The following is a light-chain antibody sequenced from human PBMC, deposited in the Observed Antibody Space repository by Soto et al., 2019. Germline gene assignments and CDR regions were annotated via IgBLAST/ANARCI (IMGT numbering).Light chain of an antibody. Sequence: EIVLTQSPATLSSSPGERATLSCRASLSVISYLAWYQQKSCQAPRLLIYDASNRATGISAKFSGSGSGTDFTLTISSLEPEDFAVYYCQQRSNWPLTFGGGTKVDIK. CDR2: DAS. V-gene: IGKV3-11*01. CDR1: LSVISY. J-gene: IGKJ4*01. CDR3: QQRSNWPLT.